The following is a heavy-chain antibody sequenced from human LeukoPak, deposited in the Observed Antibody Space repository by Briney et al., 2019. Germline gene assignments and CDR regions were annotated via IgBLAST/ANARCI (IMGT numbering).Heavy chain of an antibody. CDR2: MNPNSGNT. CDR3: ASDRGLNWFDP. Sequence: ASVKVSCKASGYTFTSYDINWVRQVTGQGLEWMGWMNPNSGNTGYAQKFQGRVTITRNTSISTAYMELSSLRSEDTAVYYCASDRGLNWFDPWGQGTLVTVSS. J-gene: IGHJ5*02. CDR1: GYTFTSYD. V-gene: IGHV1-8*03. D-gene: IGHD1-14*01.